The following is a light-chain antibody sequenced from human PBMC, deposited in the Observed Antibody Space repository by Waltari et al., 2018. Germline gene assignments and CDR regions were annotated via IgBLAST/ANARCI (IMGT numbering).Light chain of an antibody. J-gene: IGLJ3*02. CDR1: SSNIDNQV. CDR3: AAWDDSLNGHWV. V-gene: IGLV1-44*01. CDR2: RND. Sequence: QSVLPQPTPAPGTPGQTLPFACSGTSSNIDNQVLTWYQQLPGKAPKLRIYRNDQRPSGVPDRFSGSKSGSSASLAIGGLQSDDEADYYCAAWDDSLNGHWVFGGGTKVTVL.